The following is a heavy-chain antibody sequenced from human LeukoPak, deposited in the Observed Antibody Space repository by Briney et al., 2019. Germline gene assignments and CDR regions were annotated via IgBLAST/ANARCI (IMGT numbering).Heavy chain of an antibody. CDR1: GFTFSSYA. V-gene: IGHV3-30*04. J-gene: IGHJ5*02. CDR2: ISYDGSNK. Sequence: GGSLRLSCAASGFTFSSYAMHWVRQAPGKGLEWVAVISYDGSNKYYADSVKGRFTISRDNSKNTLYLQMNSLRAEDTAVYYWARDRRIVGVTIWSDPWGQGTLVTVSS. CDR3: ARDRRIVGVTIWSDP. D-gene: IGHD1-26*01.